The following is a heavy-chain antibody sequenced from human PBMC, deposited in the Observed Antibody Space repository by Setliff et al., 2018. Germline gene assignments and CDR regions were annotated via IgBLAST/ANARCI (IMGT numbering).Heavy chain of an antibody. J-gene: IGHJ4*02. CDR3: ARDLVGATADF. CDR1: GFTFSNYY. V-gene: IGHV3-74*01. Sequence: GGSLRLSCAASGFTFSNYYMHWVRQAPGKGLVWVSRITSDGSSTTYADSVKGRFTISRDNAKNTVYLQMNSLRGDDTAVYHCARDLVGATADFWGRGTLVTVS. CDR2: ITSDGSST. D-gene: IGHD1-26*01.